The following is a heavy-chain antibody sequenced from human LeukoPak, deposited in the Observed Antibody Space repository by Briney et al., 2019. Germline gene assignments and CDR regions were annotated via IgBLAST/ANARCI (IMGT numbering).Heavy chain of an antibody. J-gene: IGHJ5*02. CDR3: AKDSSSWFDP. D-gene: IGHD6-13*01. Sequence: GGSLRLSCAASGFTFSSYAMTWVRQAPGKGLEWVSGISGSGDGTYYADSVKGRFTISRDNSKNTLYLQMNSLRVEDTAVYYCAKDSSSWFDPWGQGTLVTVSS. CDR2: ISGSGDGT. V-gene: IGHV3-23*01. CDR1: GFTFSSYA.